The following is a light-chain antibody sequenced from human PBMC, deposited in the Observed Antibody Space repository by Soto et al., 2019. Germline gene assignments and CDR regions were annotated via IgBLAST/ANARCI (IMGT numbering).Light chain of an antibody. V-gene: IGKV1-5*01. CDR2: DVS. CDR1: QSIINE. CDR3: QQYHNYSWT. Sequence: DIQMTHSPYPLSASVGDRVTITCRASQSIINEVAWYQQKPGRAPKLLIHDVSSLESGVQSRFSGSGSGTEFTLSISSLQSYDFATYHCQQYHNYSWTFGQGTKVEMK. J-gene: IGKJ1*01.